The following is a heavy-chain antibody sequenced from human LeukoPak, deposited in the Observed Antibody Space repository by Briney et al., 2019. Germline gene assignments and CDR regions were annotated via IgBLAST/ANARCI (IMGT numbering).Heavy chain of an antibody. J-gene: IGHJ4*02. Sequence: PGGSLRLSCAASGFTFSSYGMHWVRQAPGKGLEWVAVIWYDGSNKYYADSVKGRFTISRDNSKNTLYLQMNSLRAEDTAVYYCARADYGSGSYPFDYWGQGTLVTVSS. D-gene: IGHD3-10*01. CDR1: GFTFSSYG. CDR2: IWYDGSNK. V-gene: IGHV3-33*01. CDR3: ARADYGSGSYPFDY.